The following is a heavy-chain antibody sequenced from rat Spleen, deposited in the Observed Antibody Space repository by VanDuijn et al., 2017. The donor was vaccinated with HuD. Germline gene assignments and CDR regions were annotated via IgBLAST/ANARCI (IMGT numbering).Heavy chain of an antibody. CDR3: ATKVLITTFAY. J-gene: IGHJ3*01. CDR2: ISPSGGST. V-gene: IGHV5-19*01. D-gene: IGHD1-12*02. Sequence: EVQLMESGGGLVQPGRSMKLSCAASGFTFSNYGMHWIRQAPTKGLEWVASISPSGGSTYYRDSVKGRFTISRDNAKSTLYLQMDSLRSEDTATYYCATKVLITTFAYWGQGTLVTVSS. CDR1: GFTFSNYG.